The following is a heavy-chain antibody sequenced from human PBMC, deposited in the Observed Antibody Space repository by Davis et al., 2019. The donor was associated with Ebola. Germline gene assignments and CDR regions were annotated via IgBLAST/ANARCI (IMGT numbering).Heavy chain of an antibody. CDR1: SGSFSGYY. CDR2: IYYSGST. Sequence: SETLSLTCAVYSGSFSGYYWSWIRQPPGKGLEWIGYIYYSGSTNYNPSLKSRFTISVDTSKNQFSLKLSSVTAADTAVYYCGRRGWLGGGGYYYYGMDVWGQGTTVTVSS. CDR3: GRRGWLGGGGYYYYGMDV. J-gene: IGHJ6*02. D-gene: IGHD5-12*01. V-gene: IGHV4-59*01.